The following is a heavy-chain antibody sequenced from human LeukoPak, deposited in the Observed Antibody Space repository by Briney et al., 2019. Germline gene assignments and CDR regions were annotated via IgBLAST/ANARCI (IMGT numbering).Heavy chain of an antibody. V-gene: IGHV1-69*01. D-gene: IGHD4-17*01. CDR1: GGTFSSYA. J-gene: IGHJ4*02. CDR2: IIPIFGTA. CDR3: AGNDYGDFTLSY. Sequence: GASVKVSCKASGGTFSSYAISWVRQAPGQGLEWMGGIIPIFGTANYAQKFQGRVTITADESTSTAYMELSSLRSEDTAAYYSAGNDYGDFTLSYWGQGTLVTVSS.